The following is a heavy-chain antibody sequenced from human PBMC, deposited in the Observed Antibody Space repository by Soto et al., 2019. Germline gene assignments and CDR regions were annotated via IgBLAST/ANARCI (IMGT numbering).Heavy chain of an antibody. D-gene: IGHD1-26*01. CDR3: AREYSNSPEAFDS. V-gene: IGHV4-61*08. J-gene: IGHJ4*02. CDR2: IYYTGRT. Sequence: LSLTCTVSGGSVNSDDYYWSWIRQPPGKGLEWIGYIYYTGRTNYNPSLMSRVTISLDASRNQFSLKLNSVTAADTAVFYCAREYSNSPEAFDSWGQGTLVTVSS. CDR1: GGSVNSDDYY.